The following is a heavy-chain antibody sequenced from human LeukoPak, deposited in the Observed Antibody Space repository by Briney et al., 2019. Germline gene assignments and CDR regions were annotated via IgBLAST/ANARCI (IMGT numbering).Heavy chain of an antibody. J-gene: IGHJ3*02. CDR3: AKGLGSGWPRHDDAFDI. Sequence: GGSLRLSCAASGFTFSSYGMHWVRQAPGKGLEWVAVISYDGSNKYYADSVKGRFTISRDNSKNTLYLQMNSLRAEDTAVYYCAKGLGSGWPRHDDAFDIWGQGTMVTVSS. CDR2: ISYDGSNK. CDR1: GFTFSSYG. V-gene: IGHV3-30*18. D-gene: IGHD6-19*01.